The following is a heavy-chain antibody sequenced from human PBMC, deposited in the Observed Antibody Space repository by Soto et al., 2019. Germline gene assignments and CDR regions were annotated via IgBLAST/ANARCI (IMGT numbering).Heavy chain of an antibody. J-gene: IGHJ6*02. V-gene: IGHV1-69*13. CDR2: IIPIFGTA. Sequence: ASVKVSCKASGGTFSSYAISWVRQAPGQGLEWMGGIIPIFGTANYAQKFQGRVTITADESTSTAYMELSSLRSEDTAVYYCARSTTVTTVDYYYYGMDVWGQGTTVTVS. D-gene: IGHD4-17*01. CDR3: ARSTTVTTVDYYYYGMDV. CDR1: GGTFSSYA.